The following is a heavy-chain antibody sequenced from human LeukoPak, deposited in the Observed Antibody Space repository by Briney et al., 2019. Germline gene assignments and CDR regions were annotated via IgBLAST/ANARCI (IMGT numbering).Heavy chain of an antibody. CDR3: ARDQEGFDY. Sequence: ASVKVSCKASGYTFTSNYIHWVRRAPGQGLEWMGMIYPRDGSTSYAQKFQGRVTVTRDTSTSTVHMELSGLRSEDTAVYYCARDQEGFDYWGQGTLVTVSS. J-gene: IGHJ4*02. V-gene: IGHV1-46*01. CDR1: GYTFTSNY. CDR2: IYPRDGST.